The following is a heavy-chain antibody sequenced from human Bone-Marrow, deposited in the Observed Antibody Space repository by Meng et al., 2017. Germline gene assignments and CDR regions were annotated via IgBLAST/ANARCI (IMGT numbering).Heavy chain of an antibody. Sequence: ASVKVSCKASGYTFTGYYMHWVRQAPGQGLEWMGRINPNSGGTNYAQKFQGRVTMTRDTSKNQFSLKLSSVTAADTAVYYCARLFEWELDIWGQGTMVTVSS. CDR1: GYTFTGYY. V-gene: IGHV1-2*06. CDR2: INPNSGGT. J-gene: IGHJ3*02. D-gene: IGHD1-26*01. CDR3: ARLFEWELDI.